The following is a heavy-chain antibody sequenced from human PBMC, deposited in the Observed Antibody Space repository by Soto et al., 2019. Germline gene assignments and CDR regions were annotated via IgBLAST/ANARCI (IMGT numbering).Heavy chain of an antibody. CDR2: IIPIFGTA. D-gene: IGHD2-2*02. Sequence: SVKVSCKVSGGTFSSYAISWVRQAPGQGLEWMGGIIPIFGTANYAQKFQGRVTITADESTSTAYMELSSLRSEDTAVYYCARMGTSLGYCSSTSCFTYGMDVWGQGTTVTVSS. J-gene: IGHJ6*02. CDR1: GGTFSSYA. CDR3: ARMGTSLGYCSSTSCFTYGMDV. V-gene: IGHV1-69*13.